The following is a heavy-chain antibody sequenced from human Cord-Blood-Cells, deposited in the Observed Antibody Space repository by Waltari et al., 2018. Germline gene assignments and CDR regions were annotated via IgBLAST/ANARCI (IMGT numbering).Heavy chain of an antibody. CDR2: IKQKGSEK. J-gene: IGHJ4*02. V-gene: IGHV3-7*01. CDR3: ARDDNWNYDY. CDR1: GFTFSSYW. Sequence: EVQLVESGGGLVQPGGSLRLSCAASGFTFSSYWMSWVRQAPGKGLEGVANIKQKGSEKAYVDSVKGRFTNSRDNAKNSLYLQMNSLRAEETAVYYCARDDNWNYDYWGQGTLVTVSS. D-gene: IGHD1-20*01.